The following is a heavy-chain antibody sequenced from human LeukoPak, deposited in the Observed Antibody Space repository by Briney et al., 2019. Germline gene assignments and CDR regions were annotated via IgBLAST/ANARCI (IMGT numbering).Heavy chain of an antibody. V-gene: IGHV1-46*01. CDR2: INPSGGST. CDR3: AREGVVPAASDAFDI. J-gene: IGHJ3*02. CDR1: GYTFTSYY. D-gene: IGHD2-2*01. Sequence: ASVKVSCKASGYTFTSYYMHWVRQAPGQGLEWMGIINPSGGSTSYAQKFQGRVTMTRDTSTSTVYMELSSLRSEDTAVYYCAREGVVPAASDAFDIWGQGTTVTVSS.